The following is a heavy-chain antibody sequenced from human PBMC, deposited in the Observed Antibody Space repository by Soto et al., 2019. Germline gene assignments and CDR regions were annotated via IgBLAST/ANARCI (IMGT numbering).Heavy chain of an antibody. J-gene: IGHJ6*02. CDR2: INPKSGGT. CDR1: GYSFTDYH. CDR3: ARRDSTDRSTLMCSAFLISAMVV. D-gene: IGHD3-16*02. Sequence: SSVQVSCKASGYSFTDYHIHWVRQAPGQGLEWLGRINPKSGGTSTAQKFQGWVTMTTDTSISTASMELTRLTSDDTAIYYGARRDSTDRSTLMCSAFLISAMVVWG. V-gene: IGHV1-2*04.